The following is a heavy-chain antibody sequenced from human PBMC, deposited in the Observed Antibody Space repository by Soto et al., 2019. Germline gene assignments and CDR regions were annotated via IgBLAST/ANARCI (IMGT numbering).Heavy chain of an antibody. Sequence: EVQLVESGGGFVKPGRSLRLSCTASGFTFGAYAMSWFRQAPGKGLEWVGFIRGKAYGGTTEYAASVRGRFTISSDDSKSIAYRQMNSLKTEDTAVYYCSRVGWGYDYHYFDYWGQGTPVTVSS. CDR1: GFTFGAYA. CDR2: IRGKAYGGTT. V-gene: IGHV3-49*05. D-gene: IGHD5-12*01. J-gene: IGHJ4*02. CDR3: SRVGWGYDYHYFDY.